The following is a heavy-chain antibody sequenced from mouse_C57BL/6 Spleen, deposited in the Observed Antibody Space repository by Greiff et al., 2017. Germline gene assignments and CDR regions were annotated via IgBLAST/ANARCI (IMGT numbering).Heavy chain of an antibody. D-gene: IGHD1-1*01. J-gene: IGHJ2*01. CDR1: GYAFSSSW. V-gene: IGHV1-82*01. CDR3: ARHGSSRCYFDY. Sequence: QVQLKQSGPELVKPGASVKISCKASGYAFSSSWMNWVKQRPGKGLEWIGRIYPGDGDTNYNGKFKGKATLTADKSSSTAYMQLSSLTSEDSAVYYCARHGSSRCYFDYWGQGTTLTVSS. CDR2: IYPGDGDT.